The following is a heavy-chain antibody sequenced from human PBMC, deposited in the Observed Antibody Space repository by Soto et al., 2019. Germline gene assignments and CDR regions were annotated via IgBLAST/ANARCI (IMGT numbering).Heavy chain of an antibody. CDR1: GFDVTTNC. V-gene: IGHV3-53*01. J-gene: IGHJ4*02. CDR3: VRDKRTISGIFPGY. CDR2: VCTGGAT. D-gene: IGHD1-1*01. Sequence: GSLRLSCVGSGFDVTTNCMRWVRQAPGKGLECVSIVCTGGATRYADSVKGRFTISRDRSKNTVHLQMNNVRAEDTAVYYCVRDKRTISGIFPGYWGQGTQVTVSS.